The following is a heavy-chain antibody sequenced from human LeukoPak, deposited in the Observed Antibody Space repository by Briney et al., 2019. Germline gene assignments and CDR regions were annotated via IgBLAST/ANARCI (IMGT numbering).Heavy chain of an antibody. CDR3: ARGAVRTGYYINS. D-gene: IGHD3/OR15-3a*01. V-gene: IGHV4-34*01. CDR1: GGSFSGYY. CDR2: INHSGST. Sequence: SETLSLTCAVYGGSFSGYYWSWIRQPPGKGLEWIGEINHSGSTNYNPSLKSRVTISVDTSKNQFSLKLSSVTAADTAVYYCARGAVRTGYYINSWGQGTLVTVSS. J-gene: IGHJ4*02.